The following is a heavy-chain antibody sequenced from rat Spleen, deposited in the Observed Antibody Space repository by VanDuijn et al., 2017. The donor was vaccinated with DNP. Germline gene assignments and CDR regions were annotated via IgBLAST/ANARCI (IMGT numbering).Heavy chain of an antibody. CDR1: GFTFSDYY. V-gene: IGHV5-20*01. CDR3: TRGSSLPGYLDY. D-gene: IGHD1-4*01. CDR2: INYDGGST. Sequence: EVQLVESGGGLVQPGRSLKLSCAASGFTFSDYYMAWVRQAPTRGLEWVASINYDGGSTYYRDSVRGRFTISRDNGESSLYLQMNSLWSEDTATYYCTRGSSLPGYLDYWGQGVLVTVSS. J-gene: IGHJ2*01.